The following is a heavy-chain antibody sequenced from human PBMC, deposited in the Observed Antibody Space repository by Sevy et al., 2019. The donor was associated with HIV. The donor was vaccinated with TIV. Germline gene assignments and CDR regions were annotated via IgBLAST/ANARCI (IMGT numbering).Heavy chain of an antibody. V-gene: IGHV1-24*01. Sequence: ASGKVSCKVSGYTLTQLSMHWVRQAPGKGLEWMGGFEPEDGETLHSQNFQGRVTLTEDTSTDTAYMELSSLRSEDTAVYYCASSRDYYDNSGPNFDYWGQGTLVTVSS. J-gene: IGHJ4*02. CDR1: GYTLTQLS. CDR3: ASSRDYYDNSGPNFDY. CDR2: FEPEDGET. D-gene: IGHD3-22*01.